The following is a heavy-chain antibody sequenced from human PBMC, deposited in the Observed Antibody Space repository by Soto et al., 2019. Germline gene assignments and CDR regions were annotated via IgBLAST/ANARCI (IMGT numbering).Heavy chain of an antibody. D-gene: IGHD2-2*01. V-gene: IGHV3-21*01. CDR1: GFTFSSYS. CDR3: ARGPFGRYCSSTSCYPYKWFDP. Sequence: GGSLRLSCAASGFTFSSYSMNWVRQAPGKGLEWVSSISSSSSYIYYADSVKGRFTISRDNAKNSLYLQMNSLRAEDTAVYYCARGPFGRYCSSTSCYPYKWFDPWGQGTLVTVSS. J-gene: IGHJ5*02. CDR2: ISSSSSYI.